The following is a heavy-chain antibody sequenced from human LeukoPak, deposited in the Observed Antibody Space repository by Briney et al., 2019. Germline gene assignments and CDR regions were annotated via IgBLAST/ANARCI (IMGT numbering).Heavy chain of an antibody. CDR3: AKAYCSSTSCYTLRRPYYFDY. Sequence: GGSLRLSCAASGFTFSSYAMSWVRQAPGKGLEWVSAISGSGGSTYYADSVKGRFTISRDNSKNTLYLQMSSLRAEDTAVYYCAKAYCSSTSCYTLRRPYYFDYWGQGTLVTVSS. D-gene: IGHD2-2*02. V-gene: IGHV3-23*01. CDR1: GFTFSSYA. J-gene: IGHJ4*02. CDR2: ISGSGGST.